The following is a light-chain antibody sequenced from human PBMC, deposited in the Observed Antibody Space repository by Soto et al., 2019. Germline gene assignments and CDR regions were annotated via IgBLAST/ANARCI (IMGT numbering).Light chain of an antibody. J-gene: IGKJ1*01. V-gene: IGKV3-20*01. Sequence: EIVLTQSPATLSVSPGERATLCCRASQSVSSNLAWYQQKPGQSPRLLIYGASSRATGIPDRFSGSGSGTDFSLTISRLEPEDFAVYYCQQYGVSPRTFGQGTKVDIK. CDR2: GAS. CDR1: QSVSSN. CDR3: QQYGVSPRT.